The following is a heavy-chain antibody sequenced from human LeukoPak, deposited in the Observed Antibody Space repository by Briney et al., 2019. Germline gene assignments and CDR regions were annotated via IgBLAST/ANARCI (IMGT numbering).Heavy chain of an antibody. CDR3: TRDGSGWSRDC. CDR2: ITDSGGST. D-gene: IGHD6-19*01. V-gene: IGHV3-23*01. CDR1: GFTFSNWA. Sequence: GGSLRLSCAASGFTFSNWAMTWVSQAPGKGLEWVSTITDSGGSTYYADSVKGRFIMSRDNSKNTLYLQMNSLRVEDTAIYYCTRDGSGWSRDCWGQGTLVTVSS. J-gene: IGHJ4*02.